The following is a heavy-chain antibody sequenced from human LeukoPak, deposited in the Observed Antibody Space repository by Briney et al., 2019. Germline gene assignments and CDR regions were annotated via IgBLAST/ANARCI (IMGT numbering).Heavy chain of an antibody. Sequence: GGSLRLSCAASGFTFSNYWMHWVRQAPGKGLVWVSRINSDGINTSYADSVKGRFTISRDNAKNTPNLQMNSLRVEDTAVYYCARDLGQYYDTSDNWFDPWGQGTLVTVSS. CDR1: GFTFSNYW. D-gene: IGHD3-22*01. CDR3: ARDLGQYYDTSDNWFDP. V-gene: IGHV3-74*01. CDR2: INSDGINT. J-gene: IGHJ5*02.